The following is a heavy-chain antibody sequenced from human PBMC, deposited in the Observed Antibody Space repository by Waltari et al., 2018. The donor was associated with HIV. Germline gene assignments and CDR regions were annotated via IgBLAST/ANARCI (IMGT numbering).Heavy chain of an antibody. CDR1: GGYISSFY. CDR2: FYSIGNS. J-gene: IGHJ3*02. V-gene: IGHV4-4*07. Sequence: QVQLQESGPGLVKPSETLSLTCTVSGGYISSFYWSWVRQPAGKGLEWIGRFYSIGNSNYNPSLKSRVTLSLDTSKNQFSLNLSSVTAADTAVYYCARANSSTSRYSAFDMWGQGTVVTVSS. CDR3: ARANSSTSRYSAFDM. D-gene: IGHD2-2*02.